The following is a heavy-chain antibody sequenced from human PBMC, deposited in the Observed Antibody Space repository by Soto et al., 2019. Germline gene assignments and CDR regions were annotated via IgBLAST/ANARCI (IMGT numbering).Heavy chain of an antibody. Sequence: QVQLQESGPGLVKPSQTLSLTCAVSGASTSSGNNYWSWIRQPPGKGLEWIGYIFYSGSAYYNPSLKGRVSISVDTSKNQFSLNLNSVTAADTAGYYCASIGDGYNGNWYFDLWGRGTLVTVSS. J-gene: IGHJ2*01. CDR3: ASIGDGYNGNWYFDL. D-gene: IGHD5-12*01. CDR2: IFYSGSA. V-gene: IGHV4-30-4*01. CDR1: GASTSSGNNY.